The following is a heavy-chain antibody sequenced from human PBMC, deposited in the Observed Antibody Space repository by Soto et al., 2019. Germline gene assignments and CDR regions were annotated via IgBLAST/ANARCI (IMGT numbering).Heavy chain of an antibody. Sequence: SETLSLTCTVSGGSISSGGYYWSWIRQHPGKGLEYIGYIYYSGGTYSNPSLRSRVTMSVDTSKNQFSLKLSSVTAADTAVYYCARDRGGYGWFDPWGQGTLVTVSS. D-gene: IGHD5-12*01. V-gene: IGHV4-31*03. J-gene: IGHJ5*02. CDR3: ARDRGGYGWFDP. CDR1: GGSISSGGYY. CDR2: IYYSGGT.